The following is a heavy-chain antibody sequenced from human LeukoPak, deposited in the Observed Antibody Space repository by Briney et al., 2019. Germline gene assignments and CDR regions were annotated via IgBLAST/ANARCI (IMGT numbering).Heavy chain of an antibody. CDR2: IFHNGRT. Sequence: NPSETLSLTCAVSGASFSNDYWSWVRQAPGKGLEWIGYIFHNGRTNFNPSLTSRVTISVDTSKNQFSLKLSSVTAADTAVYYCASTIFGVVIIWGQGTLVTVSS. J-gene: IGHJ4*02. CDR1: GASFSNDY. V-gene: IGHV4-4*08. CDR3: ASTIFGVVII. D-gene: IGHD3-3*01.